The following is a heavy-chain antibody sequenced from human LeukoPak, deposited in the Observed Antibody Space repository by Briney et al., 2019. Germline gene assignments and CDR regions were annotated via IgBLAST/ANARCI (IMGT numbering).Heavy chain of an antibody. CDR2: INPNSGAT. J-gene: IGHJ4*02. V-gene: IGHV1-2*02. CDR1: GYTFSDYY. D-gene: IGHD2/OR15-2a*01. CDR3: AGSGLSRFGF. Sequence: GASVKVSCKASGYTFSDYYMHWVRQAPGQGLEWMGWINPNSGATNYAQKFQGRVTMTRDTSITTVYMELSRLRSDDTAVYYCAGSGLSRFGFWGQGTLVTVSS.